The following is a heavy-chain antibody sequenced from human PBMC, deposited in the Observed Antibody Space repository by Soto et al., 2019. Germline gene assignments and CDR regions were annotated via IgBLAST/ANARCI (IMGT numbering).Heavy chain of an antibody. J-gene: IGHJ5*02. CDR2: IYYIGTT. D-gene: IGHD3-10*01. V-gene: IGHV4-30-4*01. Sequence: QVQLQESGPGLVKPSQTLSLTCTVSGDSMGSGDYYWTWIRQPPGKGLEWIGYIYYIGTTFYNPSLESRVNIPIDTSKNHFSLRLTSVTAADTAVYYCSRGSTYYGFLTWGQGTLVTVSS. CDR1: GDSMGSGDYY. CDR3: SRGSTYYGFLT.